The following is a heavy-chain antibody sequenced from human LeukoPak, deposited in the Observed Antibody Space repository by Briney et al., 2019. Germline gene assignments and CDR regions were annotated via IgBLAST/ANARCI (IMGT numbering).Heavy chain of an antibody. V-gene: IGHV1-69*13. CDR3: ATTYYYDRWGRAFDI. J-gene: IGHJ3*02. CDR1: GGTFSSYA. D-gene: IGHD3-22*01. CDR2: IIPIFGTA. Sequence: SVKVSCKASGGTFSSYAISWVRQAPGQGLEWMGAIIPIFGTAKYAQKFQGIVTITADESTSTAYMELSSLRSEDTAVYYCATTYYYDRWGRAFDIWGQGTMVTVSS.